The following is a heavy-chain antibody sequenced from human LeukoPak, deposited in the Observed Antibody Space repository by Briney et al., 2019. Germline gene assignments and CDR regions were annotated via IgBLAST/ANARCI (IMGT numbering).Heavy chain of an antibody. J-gene: IGHJ4*02. CDR2: IHYSGST. V-gene: IGHV4-59*01. CDR3: ARDSTSWNYFDS. Sequence: SETLSLTCTVSGASISSYYWSWIRQPPGKGLEWIGYIHYSGSTNYNPSLKSRVTISVDTSKNQFSLNLSSVTAAGTAMYYCARDSTSWNYFDSWGLGALVTVSS. D-gene: IGHD6-13*01. CDR1: GASISSYY.